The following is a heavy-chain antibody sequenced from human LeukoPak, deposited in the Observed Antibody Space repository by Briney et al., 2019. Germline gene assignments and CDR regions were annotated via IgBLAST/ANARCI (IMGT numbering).Heavy chain of an antibody. V-gene: IGHV3-23*01. J-gene: IGHJ5*02. Sequence: PGGSLRLSCAASGFTFSSYAMGWVRQAPGKGLEWVSAISGSGGSTYYADSVKGRFTISRDNSKNTLYLQMNSLRAEDTAVYYCAKEGYYFWSGYPKWFDPWGQGTLVTVSS. CDR3: AKEGYYFWSGYPKWFDP. CDR1: GFTFSSYA. D-gene: IGHD3-3*01. CDR2: ISGSGGST.